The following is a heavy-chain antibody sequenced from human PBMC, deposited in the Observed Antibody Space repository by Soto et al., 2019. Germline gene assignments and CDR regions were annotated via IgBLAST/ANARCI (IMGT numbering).Heavy chain of an antibody. Sequence: VVSRTLSCAAWGLSFTQCRIHWVRQAPGKGLVWVSRVNGDGSSTNYADSVKGRFTISRDNARNTVYLQMNSLRAEDTAVYYCARAGDWNYVYDFWGQGTLVTVSS. CDR2: VNGDGSST. J-gene: IGHJ4*02. V-gene: IGHV3-74*01. D-gene: IGHD1-7*01. CDR3: ARAGDWNYVYDF. CDR1: GLSFTQCR.